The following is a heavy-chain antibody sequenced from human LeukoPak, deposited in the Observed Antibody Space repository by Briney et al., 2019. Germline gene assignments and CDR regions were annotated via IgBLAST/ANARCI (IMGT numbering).Heavy chain of an antibody. CDR1: GYTFTSYY. D-gene: IGHD6-6*01. V-gene: IGHV1-46*01. CDR2: INPSGGST. CDR3: ARDIAALGFWFDP. J-gene: IGHJ5*02. Sequence: ASVKVSCKASGYTFTSYYMHWVRQAPGQGLEWMGIINPSGGSTSYAQKFQGRVTMTRDTSISTAYMELSRLRSDDTAVYYCARDIAALGFWFDPWGQGTLVTVSS.